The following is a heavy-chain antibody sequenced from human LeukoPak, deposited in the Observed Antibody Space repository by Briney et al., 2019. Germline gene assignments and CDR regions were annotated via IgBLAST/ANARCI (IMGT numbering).Heavy chain of an antibody. V-gene: IGHV4-59*01. D-gene: IGHD3-22*01. CDR2: IYYSGST. CDR3: AGTPLEYYYDSSGPFHHFDY. J-gene: IGHJ4*02. Sequence: SETLSLTCTVSGGSISSYYWSWIRQPPGKGLEWIGYIYYSGSTNYNPSLKSRVTISVDTSKNQFFLRLSSVTAADTAVYYCAGTPLEYYYDSSGPFHHFDYWGQGTLVTVSS. CDR1: GGSISSYY.